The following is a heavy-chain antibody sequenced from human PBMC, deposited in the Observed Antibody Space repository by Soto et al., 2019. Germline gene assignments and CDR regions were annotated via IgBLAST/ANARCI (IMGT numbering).Heavy chain of an antibody. CDR3: ARVVGGYCSGGSCYDYGMDV. D-gene: IGHD2-15*01. CDR1: GYTFTSYD. V-gene: IGHV1-8*01. CDR2: MNPNSGNT. J-gene: IGHJ6*02. Sequence: GASVQVSCKASGYTFTSYDINWVRQATGQGREGMGWMNPNSGNTGYAQKFQGRVTMTRNTSISTAYMELSSLRSEDTAVYYCARVVGGYCSGGSCYDYGMDVWGQGTTATVTS.